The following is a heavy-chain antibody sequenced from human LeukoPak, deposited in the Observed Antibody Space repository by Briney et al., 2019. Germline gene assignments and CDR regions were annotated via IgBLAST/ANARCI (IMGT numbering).Heavy chain of an antibody. D-gene: IGHD3-22*01. CDR3: ARGGTYYYDSSGYYPSGYYYYMDV. J-gene: IGHJ6*03. V-gene: IGHV4-39*07. CDR2: IYYSGST. CDR1: GGSISSSSYY. Sequence: SETLSLTCTVSGGSISSSSYYWGWIRQPPGKGLEWIGSIYYSGSTYYNPSLKSRVTKSVDTSKNQFSLKLSSVTAADTAVYYCARGGTYYYDSSGYYPSGYYYYMDVWGKGTTVTVSS.